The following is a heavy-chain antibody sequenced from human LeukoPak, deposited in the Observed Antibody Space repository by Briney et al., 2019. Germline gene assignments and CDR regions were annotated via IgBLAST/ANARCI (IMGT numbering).Heavy chain of an antibody. Sequence: SVKVSCKASGGTFSSYAISWVRQAPGQGLEWMGGIIPIFGTANYAQKFQGRVTITADESTSTAYMELSSLRSEDTAVYYCARAPYYYGSGSYPHYYYYMDVWGKGTTVTVSS. CDR3: ARAPYYYGSGSYPHYYYYMDV. J-gene: IGHJ6*03. V-gene: IGHV1-69*13. CDR1: GGTFSSYA. D-gene: IGHD3-10*01. CDR2: IIPIFGTA.